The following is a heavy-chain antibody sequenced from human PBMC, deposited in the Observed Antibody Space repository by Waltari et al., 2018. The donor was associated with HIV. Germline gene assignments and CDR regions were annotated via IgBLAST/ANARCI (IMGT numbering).Heavy chain of an antibody. D-gene: IGHD6-13*01. CDR2: INPSGGDT. CDR3: ARVAYSSSWTPPFDY. CDR1: GYTFTSYY. J-gene: IGHJ4*02. Sequence: KVSCKASGYTFTSYYMHWVRQAPGQGLEWMGIINPSGGDTSYAQKFQGRVTMIRDTSTSTVYMELSSLRSDDAAVYYCARVAYSSSWTPPFDYWGQGTLVTVSS. V-gene: IGHV1-46*01.